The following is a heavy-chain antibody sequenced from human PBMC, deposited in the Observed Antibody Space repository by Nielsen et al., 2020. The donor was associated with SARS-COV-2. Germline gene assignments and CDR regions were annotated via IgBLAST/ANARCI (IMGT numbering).Heavy chain of an antibody. CDR3: ARQSGSYLHYLDY. CDR2: INAGNGNT. Sequence: ASVKVSCKASGYTFTSYAMHWVRQAPGQRLEWMGWINAGNGNTKYSQKFQGRVTITRDTSASTAYMELSSLRSEDTAVYYCARQSGSYLHYLDYWGQGTLVTVSS. CDR1: GYTFTSYA. J-gene: IGHJ4*02. V-gene: IGHV1-3*01. D-gene: IGHD1-26*01.